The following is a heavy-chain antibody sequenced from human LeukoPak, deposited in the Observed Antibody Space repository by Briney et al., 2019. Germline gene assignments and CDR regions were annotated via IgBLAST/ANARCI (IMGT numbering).Heavy chain of an antibody. Sequence: GGSLRLSCAASGFTFSSYEMNWVRQAPGKGLEWVSYISSTGSSIYYADSVKGRFTISRDNSKNTLYLQMNSLRAEDTAVYYCAKDIDYWGQGTLVTVPS. CDR3: AKDIDY. CDR1: GFTFSSYE. V-gene: IGHV3-48*03. J-gene: IGHJ4*02. CDR2: ISSTGSSI.